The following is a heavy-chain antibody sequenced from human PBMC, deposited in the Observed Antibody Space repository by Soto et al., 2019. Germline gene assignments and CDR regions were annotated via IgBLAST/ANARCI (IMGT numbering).Heavy chain of an antibody. Sequence: PGESLKISCNGSGYSFTSYWISWVRQMPGKGLEWMGRIDPSDSYTNYSPSFQGHVTISADKSISTAYLQWSSLKASDTAMYYCARPWTGRSNWFDPWGQGTLVTVSS. CDR3: ARPWTGRSNWFDP. V-gene: IGHV5-10-1*01. CDR2: IDPSDSYT. CDR1: GYSFTSYW. D-gene: IGHD1-1*01. J-gene: IGHJ5*02.